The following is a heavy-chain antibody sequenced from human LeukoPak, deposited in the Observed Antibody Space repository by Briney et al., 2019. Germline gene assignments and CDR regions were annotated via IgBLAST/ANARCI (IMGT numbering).Heavy chain of an antibody. CDR1: GFSFSRYG. CDR3: ARDGTLFGFDP. V-gene: IGHV3-33*01. D-gene: IGHD1-1*01. J-gene: IGHJ5*02. Sequence: PGGSLRLSCAASGFSFSRYGMHWVCQAPGKGLEWVALILFDGSNEYYADSVKGRFTISRDNSKNTLYLQMNSLRTEDTALYYCARDGTLFGFDPWGQGTLVTVSS. CDR2: ILFDGSNE.